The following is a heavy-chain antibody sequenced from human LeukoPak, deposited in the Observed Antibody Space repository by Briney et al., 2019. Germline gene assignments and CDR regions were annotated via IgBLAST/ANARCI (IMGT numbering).Heavy chain of an antibody. V-gene: IGHV4-59*01. CDR3: ARESYDSSGYPPFNWFDP. D-gene: IGHD3-22*01. J-gene: IGHJ5*02. Sequence: SETLSLTCTVSGGSISSYYWSWIRQPPGKGLEWIGYIYYSGSTNCNPSLKSRVTISVDTSKNQFSLKLSSVTAADTAVYYCARESYDSSGYPPFNWFDPWGQGTLVTVSS. CDR1: GGSISSYY. CDR2: IYYSGST.